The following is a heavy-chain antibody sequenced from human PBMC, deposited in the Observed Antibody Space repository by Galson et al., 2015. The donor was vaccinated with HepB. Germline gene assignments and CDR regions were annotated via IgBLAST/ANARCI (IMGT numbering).Heavy chain of an antibody. V-gene: IGHV3-30-3*01. D-gene: IGHD3-10*01. Sequence: SLRLSCAASGFTLSSSNMHWVRQAPGKGLDWVAVISYEGTNKYHADSVKGRFTISRDSSKNTLYLEMNSLRVEDTAVYYCAKEGGSLDYWGQGTLVTVSS. J-gene: IGHJ4*02. CDR1: GFTLSSSN. CDR2: ISYEGTNK. CDR3: AKEGGSLDY.